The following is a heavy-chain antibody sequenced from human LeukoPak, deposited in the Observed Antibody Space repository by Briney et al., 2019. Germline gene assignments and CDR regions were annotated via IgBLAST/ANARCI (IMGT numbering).Heavy chain of an antibody. CDR2: IRYDGRSK. V-gene: IGHV3-30*02. J-gene: IGHJ4*02. CDR1: GFTFGSYG. Sequence: GGSLRLSCAASGFTFGSYGMHWVRQAPGKGLEWMAFIRYDGRSKYYADSVQGRFTISRDTSKNTVYLQMNSLKVEDTAVYYCAKDQDLYCSGGSCFSTLDYWGQGTLVTVYS. CDR3: AKDQDLYCSGGSCFSTLDY. D-gene: IGHD2-15*01.